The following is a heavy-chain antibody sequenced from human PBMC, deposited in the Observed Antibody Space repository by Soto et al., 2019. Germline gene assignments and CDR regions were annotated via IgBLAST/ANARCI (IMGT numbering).Heavy chain of an antibody. V-gene: IGHV3-30*18. CDR3: AKDSTRDYYYYMDV. CDR1: GFTFNNYG. J-gene: IGHJ6*03. D-gene: IGHD2-2*01. CDR2: ISYDGNKK. Sequence: QVQLVESGGGVVQPGRSLRLSCAASGFTFNNYGIHWVRQAPGKGLEWVSFISYDGNKKYYADSVKGRFTISRDNSKNTLFLQMNSLRLEDTAVYFFAKDSTRDYYYYMDVWGKGTTVTVSS.